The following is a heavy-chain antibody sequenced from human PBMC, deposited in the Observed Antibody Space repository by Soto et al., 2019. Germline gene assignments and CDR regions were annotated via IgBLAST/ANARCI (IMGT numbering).Heavy chain of an antibody. D-gene: IGHD2-21*01. CDR1: GGSLRGSY. V-gene: IGHV4-34*02. CDR3: ARGHIPVYGPVPDYFDS. Sequence: QVHLQQWGAGLLKPSETLSLTCGVYGGSLRGSYWSWIRQPPGKALEWLGKVTHSGSTTFNPSLKGRVIVSVDTSDNQFSMKLTSVTAADTAVYYCARGHIPVYGPVPDYFDSWGQGTLVTVSS. CDR2: VTHSGST. J-gene: IGHJ4*02.